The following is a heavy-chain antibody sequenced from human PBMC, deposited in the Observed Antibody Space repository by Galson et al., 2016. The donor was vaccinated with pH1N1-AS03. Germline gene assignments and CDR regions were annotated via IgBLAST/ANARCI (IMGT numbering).Heavy chain of an antibody. Sequence: SLRLSCAASGFPFSGYSMNWVRQAPGKGLEWVSFISTSSSSIYYADSVKGRFTISRDNAQNLLYLQMNSLRDEDTAVYYCARDGPPQGISVAGSFDFWGQGTLVTFSS. V-gene: IGHV3-21*01. CDR3: ARDGPPQGISVAGSFDF. D-gene: IGHD6-19*01. CDR2: ISTSSSSI. J-gene: IGHJ4*02. CDR1: GFPFSGYS.